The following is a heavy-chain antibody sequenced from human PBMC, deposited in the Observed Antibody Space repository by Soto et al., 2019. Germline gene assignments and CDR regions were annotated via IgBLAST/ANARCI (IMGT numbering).Heavy chain of an antibody. CDR3: ARDLDYFDY. CDR2: IYYSGST. Sequence: SSETLSLTCTVSGGSISSYYWSWIRQPPGKGLEWIGYIYYSGSTNYNPSLKSRVTISVDTSKNQFSLKLSSVTAADTAVYYCARDLDYFDYWGQGTLVTVSS. J-gene: IGHJ4*02. V-gene: IGHV4-59*01. CDR1: GGSISSYY.